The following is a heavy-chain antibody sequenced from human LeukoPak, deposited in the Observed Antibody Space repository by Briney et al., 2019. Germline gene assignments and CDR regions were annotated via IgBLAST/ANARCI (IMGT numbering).Heavy chain of an antibody. CDR3: AKDRDIILMGHGMDV. Sequence: GGSLRLSCAASGFTFNTYAMTWVRQAPGKGLEWVSTIRGDGGGTYYADSVKGRFTISRDDSKNTLYLQMNSLRTEDTAVYYCAKDRDIILMGHGMDVWGQGATVTVSS. D-gene: IGHD3-10*01. V-gene: IGHV3-23*01. CDR1: GFTFNTYA. CDR2: IRGDGGGT. J-gene: IGHJ6*02.